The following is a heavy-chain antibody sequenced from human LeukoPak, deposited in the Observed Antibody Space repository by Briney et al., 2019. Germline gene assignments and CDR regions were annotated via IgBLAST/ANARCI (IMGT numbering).Heavy chain of an antibody. D-gene: IGHD3-16*02. CDR3: ARHPGVIVPIDY. CDR2: IYPGDSGT. CDR1: GYRFTTFW. Sequence: GESLKISCQGSGYRFTTFWIGWVRQMPGKGLEWMGFIYPGDSGTRYSPSFQGQVTISADKSISTAYLQWSSLKASDTAIYYCARHPGVIVPIDYWGQGTLVTVSS. V-gene: IGHV5-51*01. J-gene: IGHJ4*02.